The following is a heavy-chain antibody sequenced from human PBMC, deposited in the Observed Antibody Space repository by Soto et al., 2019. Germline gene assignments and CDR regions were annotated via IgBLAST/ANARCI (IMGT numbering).Heavy chain of an antibody. CDR2: IMPVFHTT. J-gene: IGHJ6*02. CDR3: ATATISPVSATLYHYGMGV. Sequence: QVQLVQSGAEVKKPGSSVKVSCQASGGTFNNFAFTWVRQAPGQGLEWLGGIMPVFHTTNIAQTFQDRITVTADDFTTTVYMEMTSLRYDDTAVYYCATATISPVSATLYHYGMGVWGQGTTVTVSS. D-gene: IGHD6-25*01. V-gene: IGHV1-69*01. CDR1: GGTFNNFA.